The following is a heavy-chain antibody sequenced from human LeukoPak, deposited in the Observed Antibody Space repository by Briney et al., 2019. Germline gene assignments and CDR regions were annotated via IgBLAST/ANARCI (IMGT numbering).Heavy chain of an antibody. CDR1: GFTFSSYA. D-gene: IGHD1-26*01. CDR3: AKVVSVGEPPAERAFDI. V-gene: IGHV3-23*01. CDR2: ISGSGGST. Sequence: GGSLRLSCAASGFTFSSYAMSWVRQAPGKGLEWVSAISGSGGSTYYADSVKGRFTISRDNSKNTLYLQMNSLRAEDTAVYYCAKVVSVGEPPAERAFDIWGQGTMVTVSS. J-gene: IGHJ3*02.